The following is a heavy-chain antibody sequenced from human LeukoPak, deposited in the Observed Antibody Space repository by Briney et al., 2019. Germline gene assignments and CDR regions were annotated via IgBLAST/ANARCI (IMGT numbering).Heavy chain of an antibody. Sequence: PGGSLRLSCAASGFTFSNYYMHWVRQAPGKGLEYVSAISASGDSTYYTNSVKGRFTVSRDNSKNTLYLQMGSLRAEDMAVYYCARAPRYFASGLYYFDFWGQGTLVTVSS. D-gene: IGHD3-10*01. CDR2: ISASGDST. V-gene: IGHV3-64*01. CDR1: GFTFSNYY. J-gene: IGHJ4*02. CDR3: ARAPRYFASGLYYFDF.